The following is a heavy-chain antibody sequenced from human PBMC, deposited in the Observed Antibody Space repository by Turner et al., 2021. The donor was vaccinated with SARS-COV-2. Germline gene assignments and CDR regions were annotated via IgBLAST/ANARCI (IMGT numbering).Heavy chain of an antibody. CDR2: IKQDGSEK. CDR3: AREESGSFGAYGMDV. CDR1: GFTFSRYW. V-gene: IGHV3-7*03. J-gene: IGHJ6*02. D-gene: IGHD2-15*01. Sequence: EVQLVDSGGGLVQPGGSLRLSCAASGFTFSRYWMNWVRQAPGKGLEWVANIKQDGSEKYYVDSVKGRFTISRDNAKNSLYLQMNSLRAEDTAVYYCAREESGSFGAYGMDVWGQGTTVTVSS.